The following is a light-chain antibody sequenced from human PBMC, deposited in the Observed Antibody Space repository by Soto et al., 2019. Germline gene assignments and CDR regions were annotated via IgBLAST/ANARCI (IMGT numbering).Light chain of an antibody. CDR2: WAS. V-gene: IGKV4-1*01. J-gene: IGKJ4*01. Sequence: DIVMTQSPDSLAVSLGERATINCKSSQSVLYSSNNKNYLAWYQQKPGPPPKLLIYWASTRESGVPDRFSGSGSGTDFTLTISSLQAEDVAVYYCHQYYSTPLTVGGGTKVEIK. CDR3: HQYYSTPLT. CDR1: QSVLYSSNNKNY.